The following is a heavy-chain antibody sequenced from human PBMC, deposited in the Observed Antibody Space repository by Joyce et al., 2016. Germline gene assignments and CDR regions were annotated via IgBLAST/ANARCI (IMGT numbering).Heavy chain of an antibody. CDR1: GFTFSAYS. J-gene: IGHJ5*01. CDR2: IDSGSNII. CDR3: ARDRIVAGPHWFDS. D-gene: IGHD6-6*01. Sequence: EVQLVESGGGLVQTGGSLRLSCAASGFTFSAYSMNWVCRAPGKGLELISYIDSGSNIICYADSVKGLFTISRDNVKNSLYLQMNSLRPEDTAVYYCARDRIVAGPHWFDSWGQGTLVAVSS. V-gene: IGHV3-48*01.